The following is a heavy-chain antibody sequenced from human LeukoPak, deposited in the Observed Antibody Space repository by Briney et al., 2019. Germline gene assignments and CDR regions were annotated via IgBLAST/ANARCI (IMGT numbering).Heavy chain of an antibody. V-gene: IGHV4-39*01. D-gene: IGHD1-26*01. CDR3: AKSGGYGLIDY. Sequence: ASETLSLTCTVSGASISGTAYYWGWVRQPPRKGLEWIGNIYYSGSTYYNASLQSRVTISIDTSKNQFSLRLSSVTAADTAMYFCAKSGGYGLIDYWGQGTLVTVSS. CDR1: GASISGTAYY. J-gene: IGHJ4*02. CDR2: IYYSGST.